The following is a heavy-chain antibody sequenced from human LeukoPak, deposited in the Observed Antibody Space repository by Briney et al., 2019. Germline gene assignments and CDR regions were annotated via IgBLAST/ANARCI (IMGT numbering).Heavy chain of an antibody. CDR3: AREKDDAFDI. V-gene: IGHV3-33*01. J-gene: IGHJ3*02. CDR2: IWYDGSRY. CDR1: GFSFSSYA. Sequence: PGGSPRLSCAASGFSFSSYAMHWVRQAPGKGLEWVAVIWYDGSRYYYADSVKGRFTISRVNSKNTLYLQMNSLRAEDTAVYHCAREKDDAFDIWGQGTLVTVSS.